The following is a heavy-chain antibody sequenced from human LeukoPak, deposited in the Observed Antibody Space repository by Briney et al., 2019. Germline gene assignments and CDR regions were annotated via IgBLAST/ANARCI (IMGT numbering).Heavy chain of an antibody. D-gene: IGHD6-19*01. CDR1: GYTFTDSY. V-gene: IGHV1-2*02. CDR3: ATSGRYLLRADY. Sequence: ASVKVSCKASGYTFTDSYIHWVRQAPGQGLEWMGWINPKSGVANYPQRFQDRVTMTRDSSIRTAYMELSRLKSDDTAVYYCATSGRYLLRADYWGQGTLVTVSS. J-gene: IGHJ4*02. CDR2: INPKSGVA.